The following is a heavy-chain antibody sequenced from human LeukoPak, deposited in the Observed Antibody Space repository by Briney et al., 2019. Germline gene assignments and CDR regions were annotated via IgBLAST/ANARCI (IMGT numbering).Heavy chain of an antibody. CDR3: AILVGAIKHDYFYYYLDV. J-gene: IGHJ6*03. CDR2: INHNGSA. D-gene: IGHD1-26*01. Sequence: SETLSLTCAVYGGSFSGYYWTWIRQAPGKGLEWIGEINHNGSANYISSLKSRLTLSVDTSKDQFSLKLISVTAADTAVYFCAILVGAIKHDYFYYYLDVWGKGTTVTVPS. CDR1: GGSFSGYY. V-gene: IGHV4-34*01.